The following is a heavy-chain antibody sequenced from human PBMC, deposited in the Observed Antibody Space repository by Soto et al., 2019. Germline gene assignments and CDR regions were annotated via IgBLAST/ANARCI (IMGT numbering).Heavy chain of an antibody. V-gene: IGHV3-33*01. CDR2: IWYDGSNK. J-gene: IGHJ4*02. CDR1: GFTFSSYG. Sequence: QVQLVESGGGVVQPGRSLRLSCAASGFTFSSYGMHWVRQAPGKGLEWVAVIWYDGSNKYYADSVKGRFTISRDNSKNKLYLQMNSLRAEDTAVYYCARISGYDSPPPFDYWGQGTLVTVSS. CDR3: ARISGYDSPPPFDY. D-gene: IGHD5-12*01.